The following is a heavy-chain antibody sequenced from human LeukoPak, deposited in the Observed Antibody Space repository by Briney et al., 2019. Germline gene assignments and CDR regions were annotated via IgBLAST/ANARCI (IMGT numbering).Heavy chain of an antibody. J-gene: IGHJ4*02. V-gene: IGHV4-34*01. Sequence: PSETLSLTCAVYGGSFSSYYWSWIRQPPGKGLEWIGEINHSGSTNNNPSLKRRVIISVGTAKNQFSLELSSVTASDTAVYYCARVKSRYRYGYFRAHLGYYFDYWGQGTRVIVSS. CDR3: ARVKSRYRYGYFRAHLGYYFDY. D-gene: IGHD5-18*01. CDR1: GGSFSSYY. CDR2: INHSGST.